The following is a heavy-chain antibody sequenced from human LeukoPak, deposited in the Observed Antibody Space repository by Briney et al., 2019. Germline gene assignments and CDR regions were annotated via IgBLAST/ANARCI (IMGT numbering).Heavy chain of an antibody. CDR3: ARAYCSSTSCYTDYYYMDV. V-gene: IGHV4-30-4*08. J-gene: IGHJ6*03. CDR2: IYYSGST. D-gene: IGHD2-2*02. CDR1: GGSISSGDYY. Sequence: SETLSLTYTVSGGSISSGDYYWSWIRQPPGKGLEWIGYIYYSGSTYYNPSLKSRVTISVDTSKNQFSLKLSSVTAADTAVYYCARAYCSSTSCYTDYYYMDVWGKGTTVTVSS.